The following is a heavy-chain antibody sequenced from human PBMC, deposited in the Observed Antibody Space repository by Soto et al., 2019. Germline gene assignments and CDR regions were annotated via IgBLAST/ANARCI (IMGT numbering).Heavy chain of an antibody. V-gene: IGHV3-30*18. Sequence: GGSLRLSCAASGFTFSSYGMHWVRQAPGKGLEWVAVISYDGSNKYYADSVKGRFTISRDNSKNTLYLQMNSLRAEDTAVYYCAKDTYCSGGSCYSGRTGSYYFDYWGQGTLVTVSS. CDR2: ISYDGSNK. CDR1: GFTFSSYG. CDR3: AKDTYCSGGSCYSGRTGSYYFDY. J-gene: IGHJ4*02. D-gene: IGHD2-15*01.